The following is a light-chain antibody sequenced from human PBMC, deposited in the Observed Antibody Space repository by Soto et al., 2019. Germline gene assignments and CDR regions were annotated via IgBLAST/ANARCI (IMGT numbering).Light chain of an antibody. J-gene: IGKJ1*01. CDR2: DVS. Sequence: QMTQSPSTLSASVGDRVTITCRASQSIGDSLAWYQQKPGKAPYLLISDVSSLERGVPSRFSGSGSGTEFTLTISSMQPDDFATFYCQQYNGYSRTFGQGTKVDIK. V-gene: IGKV1-5*01. CDR1: QSIGDS. CDR3: QQYNGYSRT.